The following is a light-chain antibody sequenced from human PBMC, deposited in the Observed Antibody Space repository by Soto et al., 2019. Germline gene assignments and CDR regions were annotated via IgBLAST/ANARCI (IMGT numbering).Light chain of an antibody. V-gene: IGKV3-15*01. CDR1: QSVAGN. J-gene: IGKJ4*01. Sequence: EIVMTQSPATLSVSPGERATLSCRASQSVAGNLAWYQQKPGQAPRLLIYGASTRATGIPARFSGSGSGTEFTLTISSLQSEDFAVYYCQQYNNRPPITFGGGTKVEIK. CDR2: GAS. CDR3: QQYNNRPPIT.